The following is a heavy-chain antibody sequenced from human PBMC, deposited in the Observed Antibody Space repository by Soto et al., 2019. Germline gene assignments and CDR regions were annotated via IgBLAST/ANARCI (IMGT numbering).Heavy chain of an antibody. D-gene: IGHD4-4*01. CDR2: IYYSGST. Sequence: PSETLSLTCTVSGGSISSGVYYWSWIRQHPGKGLEWIGYIYYSGSTYYNPSLKSRVTISVDTSKNQFSLKLSSVTAADTAVYYCARLFDYSNYYYYYGMDVWGQGTTVTVSS. CDR1: GGSISSGVYY. J-gene: IGHJ6*02. CDR3: ARLFDYSNYYYYYGMDV. V-gene: IGHV4-31*03.